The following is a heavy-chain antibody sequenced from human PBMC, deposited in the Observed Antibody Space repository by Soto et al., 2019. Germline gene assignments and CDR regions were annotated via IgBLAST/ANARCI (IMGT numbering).Heavy chain of an antibody. D-gene: IGHD3-22*01. CDR1: GFTFSDYY. J-gene: IGHJ6*02. CDR3: ARAGEDSYDSSGYGVWYYYGMDV. CDR2: ISSSGSTI. Sequence: PWGSLRLSCAASGFTFSDYYMSWIRQAPGKGLEWVSYISSSGSTIYYADSVKGRLTISRDNAKNSLYLQMNSLRAEDTAVYYCARAGEDSYDSSGYGVWYYYGMDVWGQGTTVTVSS. V-gene: IGHV3-11*01.